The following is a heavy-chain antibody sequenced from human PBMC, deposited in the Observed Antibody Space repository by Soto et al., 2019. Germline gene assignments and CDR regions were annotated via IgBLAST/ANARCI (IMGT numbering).Heavy chain of an antibody. D-gene: IGHD2-8*02. CDR2: INPNSGGT. V-gene: IGHV1-2*04. CDR3: ARDLLVRDYYYGMDV. Sequence: QVQLVQSGAEVKKPGASVKVSCKASGYTFTGYYMHWVRQAPGQGLEWMGWINPNSGGTNYAQKFQGWVTMTRDTSISTAYMELSSLRSDDTAVHYCARDLLVRDYYYGMDVWGQGTTVTVSS. CDR1: GYTFTGYY. J-gene: IGHJ6*02.